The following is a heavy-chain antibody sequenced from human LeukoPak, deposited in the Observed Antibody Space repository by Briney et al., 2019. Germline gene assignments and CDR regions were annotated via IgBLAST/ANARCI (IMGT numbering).Heavy chain of an antibody. CDR1: GFTFSSYW. D-gene: IGHD3-22*01. CDR2: ITSDGSIT. V-gene: IGHV3-74*01. Sequence: PGGSLRLSCAASGFTFSSYWMHWVRQAPGKGLVWVSRITSDGSITTYADFVKGRFTSSRDNAKNSLYLQMNSLRAEDTAVYYCARTGYDSSGYYTIDYWGQGTLVTVSS. CDR3: ARTGYDSSGYYTIDY. J-gene: IGHJ4*02.